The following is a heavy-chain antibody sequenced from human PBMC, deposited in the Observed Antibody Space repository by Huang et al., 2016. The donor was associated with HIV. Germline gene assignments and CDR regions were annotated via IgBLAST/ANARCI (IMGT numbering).Heavy chain of an antibody. J-gene: IGHJ6*02. CDR1: GYGFRSNW. CDR2: IYPGDSDT. V-gene: IGHV5-51*01. CDR3: ARLIGSPSFYYGLDV. D-gene: IGHD3-10*01. Sequence: EVQLVQSGAEVNKPGESLKISCKCSGYGFRSNWIGWLRQMPGKGLEWMGIIYPGDSDTRDIPSFQGQVTISADKSINTAYLQWSSLKASDTAMYYCARLIGSPSFYYGLDVWGQGTTVTVSS.